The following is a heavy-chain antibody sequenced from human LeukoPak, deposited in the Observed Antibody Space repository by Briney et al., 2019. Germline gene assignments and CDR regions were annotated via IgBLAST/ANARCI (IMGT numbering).Heavy chain of an antibody. CDR2: IYHSGST. V-gene: IGHV4-39*07. CDR3: ARDTNIVLMVYETAFDI. CDR1: GGSISSSSYY. Sequence: SETLSLTCTVSGGSISSSSYYWGWIRQPPGKGLEWIGSIYHSGSTYYNPSLKSRVTISVDTSKNQFSLKLSSVTAADTAVYYCARDTNIVLMVYETAFDIWGQGTMVTVSS. D-gene: IGHD2-8*01. J-gene: IGHJ3*02.